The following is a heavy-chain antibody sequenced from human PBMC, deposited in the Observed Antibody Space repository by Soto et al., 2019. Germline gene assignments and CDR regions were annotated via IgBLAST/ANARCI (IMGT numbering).Heavy chain of an antibody. CDR2: MNPNSGNT. J-gene: IGHJ6*03. Sequence: QVQLVQSGAEVKKPGASVKVSCKASGYTFTSYDINWVRQANGQGLEGMGWMNPNSGNTGYAQKFQGRVTMTRNTSISTAHMERSSLRSEDTAVYYCARGPGSWYYYCMDVWGKGTTVTVSS. V-gene: IGHV1-8*01. CDR1: GYTFTSYD. D-gene: IGHD6-13*01. CDR3: ARGPGSWYYYCMDV.